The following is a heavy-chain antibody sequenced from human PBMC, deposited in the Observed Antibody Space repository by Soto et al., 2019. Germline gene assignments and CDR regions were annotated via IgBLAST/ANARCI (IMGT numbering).Heavy chain of an antibody. J-gene: IGHJ4*02. Sequence: GASVKVSCKASGYTFTSYGMNWVRQAPGRGLEWMGWINPGNGNTKYSQKFQGRVIIERDTSASTAYMELSSLRSEDTAVYYCARVPPWGNSAGDYYIQHYDSWGQGTPVTVSS. V-gene: IGHV1-3*01. D-gene: IGHD3-10*01. CDR1: GYTFTSYG. CDR2: INPGNGNT. CDR3: ARVPPWGNSAGDYYIQHYDS.